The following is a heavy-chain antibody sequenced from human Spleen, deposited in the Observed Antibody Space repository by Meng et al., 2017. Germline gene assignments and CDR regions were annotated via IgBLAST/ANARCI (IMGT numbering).Heavy chain of an antibody. CDR2: INHSGST. Sequence: GSLRLSCAVYGGSFSGYYWSWIRQPPGKGLEWIGEINHSGSTNYNPSLKSRVTISVDTSKNQFSLKLSSVTAADTAVYYCAREGTYYDFWSGYYTRNYYFDYWGQGTLVTVSS. CDR3: AREGTYYDFWSGYYTRNYYFDY. CDR1: GGSFSGYY. V-gene: IGHV4-34*01. J-gene: IGHJ4*02. D-gene: IGHD3-3*01.